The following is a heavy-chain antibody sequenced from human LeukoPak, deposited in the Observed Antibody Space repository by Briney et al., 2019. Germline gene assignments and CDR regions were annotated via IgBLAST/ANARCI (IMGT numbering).Heavy chain of an antibody. V-gene: IGHV4-61*02. Sequence: PSQTLSLTCTVSGGSISSGSFYWSWIRQPAGKGLEWIGRIYTSGSTNYNPSLKSRVTISVDTSKNQFSLKLNSVTAADTAVYYCARGRVGAGTGDYWGQGTLVTVSS. CDR2: IYTSGST. J-gene: IGHJ4*02. CDR3: ARGRVGAGTGDY. CDR1: GGSISSGSFY. D-gene: IGHD6-13*01.